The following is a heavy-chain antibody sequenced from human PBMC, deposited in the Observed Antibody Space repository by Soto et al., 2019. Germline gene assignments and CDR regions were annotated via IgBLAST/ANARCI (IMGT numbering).Heavy chain of an antibody. V-gene: IGHV1-58*01. D-gene: IGHD3-16*02. J-gene: IGHJ4*02. CDR3: AADLYYDYVWGSYRYSVY. Sequence: QMQLVQSGPEVKKPGTSVKVSCKASGFTFTSSAVQWVRQARGQRLEWIGWIVVGSGNTNYAQKFQERVTITRDMSTSTAYMELSSLRSEDTAVYYCAADLYYDYVWGSYRYSVYWGQGTLVTVSS. CDR1: GFTFTSSA. CDR2: IVVGSGNT.